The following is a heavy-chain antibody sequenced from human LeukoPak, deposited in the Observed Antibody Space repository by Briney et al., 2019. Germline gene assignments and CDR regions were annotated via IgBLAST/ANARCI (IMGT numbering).Heavy chain of an antibody. CDR1: GYTFTSYG. CDR3: ARDKRPYCSSTSCAGYNWFDP. Sequence: GASVKVSCKASGYTFTSYGISWVRQAPGQGLEWMGWISAYNGNTNYAQKLQGGVTMTTDTSTSTAYMELRSLRSDDTAVYYCARDKRPYCSSTSCAGYNWFDPWGQGTLVTVSS. V-gene: IGHV1-18*04. CDR2: ISAYNGNT. J-gene: IGHJ5*02. D-gene: IGHD2-2*01.